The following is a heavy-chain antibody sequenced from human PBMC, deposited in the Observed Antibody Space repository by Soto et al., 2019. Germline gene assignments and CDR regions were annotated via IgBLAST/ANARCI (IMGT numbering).Heavy chain of an antibody. CDR2: IYYSGST. CDR1: GGSISSYY. J-gene: IGHJ4*02. V-gene: IGHV4-59*08. D-gene: IGHD3-10*01. Sequence: TSETLSLTCTVSGGSISSYYWSWIRQPPGKGLEWIGYIYYSGSTNYNPSLKSRVTISVDTSKNQFSLKLSSVTAADTAVYYCARQGNYYGSGTLDYWGQGTLVTVSS. CDR3: ARQGNYYGSGTLDY.